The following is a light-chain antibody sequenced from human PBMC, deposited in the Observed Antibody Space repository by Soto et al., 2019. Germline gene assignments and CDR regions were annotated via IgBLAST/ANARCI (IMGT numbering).Light chain of an antibody. Sequence: IQMTQSPSSLSATVGDRVTITCRASQDVSSYLVWYQQKPGKAPELLIYAASTLQSGVPLRFSGSGSGTEFTLTISSLQPEDFATYYCQQLSYYPRTFGQGTQLEIQ. J-gene: IGKJ2*01. CDR2: AAS. V-gene: IGKV1-9*01. CDR3: QQLSYYPRT. CDR1: QDVSSY.